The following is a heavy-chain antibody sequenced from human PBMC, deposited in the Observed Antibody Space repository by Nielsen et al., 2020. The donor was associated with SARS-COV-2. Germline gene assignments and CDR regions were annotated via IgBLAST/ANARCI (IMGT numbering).Heavy chain of an antibody. CDR1: GGTFSSYA. J-gene: IGHJ6*02. Sequence: SVKDSCKASGGTFSSYAISWVRQAPGQGLEWMGGIIPIFGTANYAQKFQGRVTITADESTSTAYMELSSLRSEDTAVYYCARGQRRYTNYPDYYGMVVWGQGTTVNVSS. CDR3: ARGQRRYTNYPDYYGMVV. CDR2: IIPIFGTA. D-gene: IGHD4-11*01. V-gene: IGHV1-69*13.